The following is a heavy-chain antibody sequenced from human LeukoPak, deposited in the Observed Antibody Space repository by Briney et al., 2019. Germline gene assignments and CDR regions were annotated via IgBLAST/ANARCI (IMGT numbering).Heavy chain of an antibody. D-gene: IGHD6-19*01. J-gene: IGHJ3*02. CDR3: AKTYSSGWRDAFDI. Sequence: GGSLRLSCAASGFTFSSYWMSWVRQAPGKGLEWVANIKQDGSEKYYVDSVKGRFTISRDNAKNSLYLQMNSLRAEDTAVYYCAKTYSSGWRDAFDIWGQGTMVTVSS. CDR1: GFTFSSYW. V-gene: IGHV3-7*03. CDR2: IKQDGSEK.